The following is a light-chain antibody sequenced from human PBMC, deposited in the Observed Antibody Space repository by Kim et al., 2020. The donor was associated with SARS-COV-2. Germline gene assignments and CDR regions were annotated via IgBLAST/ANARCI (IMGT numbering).Light chain of an antibody. V-gene: IGKV3-15*01. CDR2: SAS. CDR1: QGVGTN. J-gene: IGKJ1*01. Sequence: EMAVTQSPATLSVSPGERATLSCRASQGVGTNLAWYQQRHGLAPRLLIYSASIRAIGIPARFSGSGSGTDFTLTISSLQSEDLGVYYCQQYDDWPPWTFGQGTKVDIK. CDR3: QQYDDWPPWT.